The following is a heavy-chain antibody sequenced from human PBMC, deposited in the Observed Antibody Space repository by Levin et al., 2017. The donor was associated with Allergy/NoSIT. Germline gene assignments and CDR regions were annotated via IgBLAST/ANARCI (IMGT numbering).Heavy chain of an antibody. CDR3: AHSRHSENYWGPNYYYYMDV. Sequence: ESGPTLVKPPQTLTLICTFSGFSLSTSGVGVGWIRQPPGEALEWLALIYWDDDKRYSPSLRSRLTITKDTSKNQVVLTMTNMDPVDTATYFCAHSRHSENYWGPNYYYYMDVWGKGTTVTVSS. CDR1: GFSLSTSGVG. D-gene: IGHD1-26*01. J-gene: IGHJ6*03. V-gene: IGHV2-5*02. CDR2: IYWDDDK.